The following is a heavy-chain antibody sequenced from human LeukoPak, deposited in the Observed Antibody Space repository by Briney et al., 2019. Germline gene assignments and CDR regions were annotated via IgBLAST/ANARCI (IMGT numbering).Heavy chain of an antibody. CDR2: INHSGST. CDR3: ARNYYESSGYWILDY. D-gene: IGHD3-22*01. V-gene: IGHV4-34*01. J-gene: IGHJ4*02. Sequence: PSETLSLTCAVYGGSFSGYYWSWIRQPPGKGLEWIGEINHSGSTNYNPSLKSRVTISLDTSKSQFSLKLSSVTAADTAVYYCARNYYESSGYWILDYWGQGTLVTVSP. CDR1: GGSFSGYY.